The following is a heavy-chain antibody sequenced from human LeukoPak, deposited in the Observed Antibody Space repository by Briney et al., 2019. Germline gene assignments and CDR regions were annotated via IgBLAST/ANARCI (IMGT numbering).Heavy chain of an antibody. D-gene: IGHD5-12*01. CDR1: GGSFSGYY. CDR3: ARPYSGYDSWFDP. CDR2: INHSGST. Sequence: SETLSLTCAVYGGSFSGYYWSWIRQPPGKGLEWIGEINHSGSTNYNPSLKSRVTISVDTSKNQFSLKLSSVTAADTAVYYCARPYSGYDSWFDPWGQGTLVTVSS. J-gene: IGHJ5*02. V-gene: IGHV4-34*01.